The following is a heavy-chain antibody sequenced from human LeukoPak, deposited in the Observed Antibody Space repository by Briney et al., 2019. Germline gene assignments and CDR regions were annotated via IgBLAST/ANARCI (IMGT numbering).Heavy chain of an antibody. V-gene: IGHV3-66*01. CDR2: IYSGGST. CDR3: ARADRQWPHFDY. D-gene: IGHD6-19*01. Sequence: PGGSLRLSCAASGFTVSSNYMSWVRQAPGKGLEWVSVIYSGGSTYYADSVKGRFTISRDNSKNTLYLQMNSLRAEDTAVYYCARADRQWPHFDYWGQGTLVTVSS. CDR1: GFTVSSNY. J-gene: IGHJ4*02.